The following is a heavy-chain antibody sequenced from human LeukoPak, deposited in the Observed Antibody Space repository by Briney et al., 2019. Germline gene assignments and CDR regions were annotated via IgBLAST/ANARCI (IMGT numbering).Heavy chain of an antibody. CDR1: GFTFSTYA. D-gene: IGHD3-16*01. Sequence: GGSLRLSCAASGFTFSTYAMSWVRQAPGKGLEWVSAISGSTGRTYYADSVKGRFTISRDNSKNTLYLQMNSLRAEDTAVYYCAKRRSRNMITFGGVENWFDPWGQGTLVTVSS. CDR2: ISGSTGRT. J-gene: IGHJ5*02. V-gene: IGHV3-23*01. CDR3: AKRRSRNMITFGGVENWFDP.